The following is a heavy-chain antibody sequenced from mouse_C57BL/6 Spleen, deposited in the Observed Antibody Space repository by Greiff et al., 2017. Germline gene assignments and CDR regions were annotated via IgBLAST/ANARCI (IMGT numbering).Heavy chain of an antibody. CDR3: ARYDYDGWFAY. CDR1: GFTFSDYY. CDR2: INYDGSST. J-gene: IGHJ3*01. D-gene: IGHD2-4*01. Sequence: EVQRVESEGGLVQPGSSMKLSCTASGFTFSDYYMAWVRQVPEKGLEWVANINYDGSSTYYLDSLKSRFIISRDNAKNILYLQMSSLKSEDTATYYCARYDYDGWFAYWGQGTLVTVSA. V-gene: IGHV5-16*01.